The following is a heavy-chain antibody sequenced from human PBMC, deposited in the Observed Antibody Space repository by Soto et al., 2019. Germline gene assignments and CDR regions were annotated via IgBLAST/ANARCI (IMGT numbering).Heavy chain of an antibody. V-gene: IGHV3-53*01. CDR2: IYSGGGA. CDR1: GFNVGSNY. CDR3: ARITGWA. Sequence: EEQLVESGGALIQPGGSLRLSCAVSGFNVGSNYMTWVRQAPGKGLEWVSTIYSGGGAYYADSVKGRFTILTDNFKNTVYLQMTGLRVEDTAFYYCARITGWAWGQGTLVTVSS. D-gene: IGHD7-27*01. J-gene: IGHJ5*02.